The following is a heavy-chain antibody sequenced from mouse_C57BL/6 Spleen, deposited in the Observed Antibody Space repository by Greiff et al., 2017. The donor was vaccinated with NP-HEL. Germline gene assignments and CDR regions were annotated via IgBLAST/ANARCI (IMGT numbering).Heavy chain of an antibody. CDR2: IDPETGGT. CDR3: TRGGKLREGYFDV. Sequence: VQLQQSGAELVRPGASVTLSCKASGYTFTDYEMHWVKQTPVNGLEWIGAIDPETGGTAYNQKFKGKAILTADKSSSTAYMELRSLTSEDSAVYYCTRGGKLREGYFDVWGTGTTVTVSS. CDR1: GYTFTDYE. J-gene: IGHJ1*03. V-gene: IGHV1-15*01. D-gene: IGHD1-1*01.